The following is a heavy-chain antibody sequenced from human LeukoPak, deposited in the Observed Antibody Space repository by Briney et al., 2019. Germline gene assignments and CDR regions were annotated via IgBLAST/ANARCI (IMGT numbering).Heavy chain of an antibody. J-gene: IGHJ4*02. D-gene: IGHD4-17*01. V-gene: IGHV3-30*04. CDR3: ARAYLLLGGHTVTTQYYFDY. CDR1: GFTFSSYA. CDR2: ISYDGSNK. Sequence: GGSLRLSCAASGFTFSSYAMHWVRQAPGKGLEWVAVISYDGSNKYYADSVKGRFTISRDNSKNTLYLQMNSLRAEDTAVYYCARAYLLLGGHTVTTQYYFDYWGQGTLVTVSS.